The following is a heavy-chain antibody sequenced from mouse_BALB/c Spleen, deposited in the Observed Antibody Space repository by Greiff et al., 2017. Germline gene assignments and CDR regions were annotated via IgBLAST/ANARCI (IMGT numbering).Heavy chain of an antibody. CDR3: ARPHYYDSSYNAWFAY. CDR2: INPSNGRT. CDR1: GYTFTSYW. V-gene: IGHV1S81*02. Sequence: VQLQQPGAELVKPGASVKLSCKASGYTFTSYWMHWVKQRPGQGLEWIGEINPSNGRTNYNEKFKSKATLTVDKSSSTAYMQLSSLTSEDSAVYYCARPHYYDSSYNAWFAYWGQGTLVTVSA. D-gene: IGHD1-1*01. J-gene: IGHJ3*01.